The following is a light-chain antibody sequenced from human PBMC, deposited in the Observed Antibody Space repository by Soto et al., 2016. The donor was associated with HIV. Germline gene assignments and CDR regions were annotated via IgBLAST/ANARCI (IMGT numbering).Light chain of an antibody. CDR1: QGISNF. Sequence: DIQMTQSPSSLSASVGDRVAITCRASQGISNFLAWYQQEPGKVPKLLIYAASTLQSGVPSRFSGSGSGTDFTLTISSLQPEDVATYYCQKYNSAPRTFGPGTKVDIK. CDR2: AAS. V-gene: IGKV1-27*01. J-gene: IGKJ3*01. CDR3: QKYNSAPRT.